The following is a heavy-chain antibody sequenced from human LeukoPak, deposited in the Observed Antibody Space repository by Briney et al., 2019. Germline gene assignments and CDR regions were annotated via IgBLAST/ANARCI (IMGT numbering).Heavy chain of an antibody. J-gene: IGHJ2*01. CDR2: IYPGDSDT. Sequence: GESLKISCKGSGYSFTSYCIVWGRQMPGKGLEGRGIIYPGDSDTRYSAAFQGQVTISADNSISTAYLQWSRLKASDTAMYYCASRSGASSGWSNRYFDLWGRGTPVTVSS. D-gene: IGHD6-19*01. V-gene: IGHV5-51*01. CDR3: ASRSGASSGWSNRYFDL. CDR1: GYSFTSYC.